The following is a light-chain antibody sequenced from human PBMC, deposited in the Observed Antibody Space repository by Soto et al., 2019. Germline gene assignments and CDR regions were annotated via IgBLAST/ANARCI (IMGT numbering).Light chain of an antibody. CDR1: QSVSSSY. V-gene: IGKV3-20*01. Sequence: ESVLTQSPGTLSFSPGEKATLSCRASQSVSSSYLAWYQQKPGQAPRLLIYGASSRATGIPDRFSGSGSGTDFTLTVSRLEPEDFAVYYCQQFGSSSWTFGQGTKVDIK. CDR3: QQFGSSSWT. J-gene: IGKJ1*01. CDR2: GAS.